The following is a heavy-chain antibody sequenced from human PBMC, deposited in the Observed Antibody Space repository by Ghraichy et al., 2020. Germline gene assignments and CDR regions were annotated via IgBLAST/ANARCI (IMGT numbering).Heavy chain of an antibody. D-gene: IGHD1-26*01. J-gene: IGHJ4*02. CDR1: GFTFSSYG. Sequence: GGSLRLSCAASGFTFSSYGMHWVRQAPGKGLEWVAVISYDGSNKYYVDSVKGRFTISRDNSKNTLYLQMNSLRAEDTAVYYCAYSGSYFPINYWGQGTLVTVSS. CDR3: AYSGSYFPINY. CDR2: ISYDGSNK. V-gene: IGHV3-30*03.